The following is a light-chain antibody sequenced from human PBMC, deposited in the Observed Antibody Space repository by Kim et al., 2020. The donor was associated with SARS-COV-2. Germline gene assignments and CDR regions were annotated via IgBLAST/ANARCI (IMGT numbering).Light chain of an antibody. Sequence: SASVGDRVTITCRTSQSISRYLSWYQHRPGKAPKLLIYAASSLQSGVPSRFSGSGSGTDFSLTISSLQPEDFAIYYCQQSYVTPYTFGQGTKLEIK. CDR2: AAS. J-gene: IGKJ2*01. V-gene: IGKV1-39*01. CDR3: QQSYVTPYT. CDR1: QSISRY.